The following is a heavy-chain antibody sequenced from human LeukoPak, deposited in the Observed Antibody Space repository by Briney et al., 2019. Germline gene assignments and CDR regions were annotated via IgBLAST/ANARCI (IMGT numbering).Heavy chain of an antibody. CDR3: ARGEGLTIFGVPGDY. CDR2: ISYDGSNK. V-gene: IGHV3-30*04. Sequence: GGSLRLSCAASGFTFSSYAMHWVRQAPGKGLEWVAVISYDGSNKYYADSVKGRFTISRDNSKNTLYLQMNSLRVEDTAVYYCARGEGLTIFGVPGDYWGQGTLVTVSS. CDR1: GFTFSSYA. D-gene: IGHD3-3*01. J-gene: IGHJ4*02.